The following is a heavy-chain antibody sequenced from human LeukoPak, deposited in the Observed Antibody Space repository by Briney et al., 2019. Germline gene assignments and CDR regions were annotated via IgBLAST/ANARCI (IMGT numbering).Heavy chain of an antibody. CDR1: GYSFTNFW. D-gene: IGHD1-1*01. CDR3: ARRDDSNWIFDY. CDR2: IYPGDSDI. J-gene: IGHJ4*02. Sequence: GESLKISCKGSGYSFTNFWVGWVRQMPGKGLEWMGIIYPGDSDIRYSPSFQGQVTIPADKSINTAYLQWSSLKASDTAMYFCARRDDSNWIFDYWGQGSLVIVSS. V-gene: IGHV5-51*01.